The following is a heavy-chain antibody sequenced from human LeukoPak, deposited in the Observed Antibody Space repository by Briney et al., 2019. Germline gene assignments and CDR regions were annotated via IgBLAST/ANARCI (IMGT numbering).Heavy chain of an antibody. CDR2: ISSTSTYT. CDR1: GFPFTSGFTFSDYY. V-gene: IGHV3-11*06. CDR3: ARGGTGAFDY. Sequence: GGSLRLSCAASGFPFTSGFTFSDYYMSWIRQAPGKGLEWVSYISSTSTYTNYANSVKGRFTISRDNANNSVYLQMNSLRADDTAIYYCARGGTGAFDYWGQGTLVTVSS. D-gene: IGHD2-8*02. J-gene: IGHJ4*02.